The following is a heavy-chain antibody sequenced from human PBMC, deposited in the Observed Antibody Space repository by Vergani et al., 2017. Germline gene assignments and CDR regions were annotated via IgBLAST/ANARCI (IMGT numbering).Heavy chain of an antibody. CDR2: ISGSGGST. J-gene: IGHJ4*02. D-gene: IGHD6-19*01. CDR3: ARDLSDMSIAVAGGGQ. Sequence: VQLVESGGGVVQPGGSLRLSCAASGFTFSSYAMSWVRQAPGKGLEWVSAISGSGGSTYYAASVKGRFTISRDNSKNTLYLQINSLRAEDTAVYYCARDLSDMSIAVAGGGQWGQGTLVTVSS. V-gene: IGHV3-23*04. CDR1: GFTFSSYA.